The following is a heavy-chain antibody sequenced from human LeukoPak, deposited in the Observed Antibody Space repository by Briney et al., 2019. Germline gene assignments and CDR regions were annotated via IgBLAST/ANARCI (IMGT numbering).Heavy chain of an antibody. D-gene: IGHD1-26*01. CDR3: ARSGSDFDY. CDR1: GFTFNW. CDR2: IKEDGSEI. V-gene: IGHV3-7*01. Sequence: GGSLRLSCAASGFTFNWMSWVRQAPAKGLEWVANIKEDGSEIHYVDSVKGRFTISRDNAENSLYLQMDSLRAEDTAVYYCARSGSDFDYWGQGTLVTVSS. J-gene: IGHJ4*02.